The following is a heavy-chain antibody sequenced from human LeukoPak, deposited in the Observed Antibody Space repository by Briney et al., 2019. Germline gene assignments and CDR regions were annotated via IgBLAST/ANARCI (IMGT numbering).Heavy chain of an antibody. Sequence: PGRSLRLSCAASGFTFSTYAMHWVRQAPGKGLEWGAVISYDGSSKYYADSVKGRFTISRDNSEDTLFLRMNSLRAEDTAVYYCARVLGFCDGDFCQRYYFDYWGQGTLVTVSS. D-gene: IGHD2-21*01. CDR2: ISYDGSSK. V-gene: IGHV3-30*04. J-gene: IGHJ4*02. CDR3: ARVLGFCDGDFCQRYYFDY. CDR1: GFTFSTYA.